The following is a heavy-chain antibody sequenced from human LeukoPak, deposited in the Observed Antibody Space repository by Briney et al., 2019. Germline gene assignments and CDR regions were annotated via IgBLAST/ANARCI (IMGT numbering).Heavy chain of an antibody. CDR1: GGTFSSYA. CDR3: ARAFCWGGDCPSSH. J-gene: IGHJ4*02. V-gene: IGHV1-69*05. CDR2: IIPIFGTA. D-gene: IGHD2-21*02. Sequence: ASVKVSCKASGGTFSSYAISWVRQAPGQGLEWMGGIIPIFGTANYTQKFQGRVTITTDESTSTAYMELSSLRSEDTAVYYCARAFCWGGDCPSSHWGQGTLVTVSS.